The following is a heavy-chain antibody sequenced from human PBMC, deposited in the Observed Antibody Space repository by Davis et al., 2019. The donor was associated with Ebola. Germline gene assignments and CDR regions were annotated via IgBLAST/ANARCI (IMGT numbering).Heavy chain of an antibody. CDR1: GFTFSDSS. CDR3: AKRRRMYCSANSCGGMDV. D-gene: IGHD2-2*01. V-gene: IGHV3-21*01. CDR2: ISHSSTYI. Sequence: GESLKISCAASGFTFSDSSMNWVRQAPGKGLEWVSSISHSSTYIYYADSVKGRFTISRDNGKNSLYLQMNSLSAEDTAIYYCAKRRRMYCSANSCGGMDVWGQGTTVTVSS. J-gene: IGHJ6*02.